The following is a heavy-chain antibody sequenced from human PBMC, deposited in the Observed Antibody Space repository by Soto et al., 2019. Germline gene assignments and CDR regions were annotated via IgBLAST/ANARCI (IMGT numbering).Heavy chain of an antibody. CDR2: IYYSGST. Sequence: SETLSLTCTVSGGSISSGDYYWSWIRQPPGKGLEWIGYIYYSGSTYYNPSLKSRVTISVDTSKNQFSLKLSSVTAADTAVYYCARDSIAAAGTIDYWGQGTLVTVSS. D-gene: IGHD6-13*01. J-gene: IGHJ4*02. CDR3: ARDSIAAAGTIDY. V-gene: IGHV4-30-4*01. CDR1: GGSISSGDYY.